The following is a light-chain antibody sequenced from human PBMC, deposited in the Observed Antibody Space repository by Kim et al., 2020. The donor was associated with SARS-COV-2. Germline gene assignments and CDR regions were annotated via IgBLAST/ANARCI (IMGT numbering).Light chain of an antibody. Sequence: ASISCRSSQSLLHSNGYNYLDWYLQKPGQSPQLLVYLGSNRASGVPDRFSGSGSGTDFTLKISRVEAEDVGVYYCMQALQTPPWTFGQGTKVDIK. V-gene: IGKV2-28*01. CDR3: MQALQTPPWT. CDR2: LGS. CDR1: QSLLHSNGYNY. J-gene: IGKJ1*01.